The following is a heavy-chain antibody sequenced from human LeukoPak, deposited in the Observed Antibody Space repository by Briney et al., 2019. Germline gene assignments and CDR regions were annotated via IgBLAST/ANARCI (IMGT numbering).Heavy chain of an antibody. CDR3: TRDHDFWSGPFDV. D-gene: IGHD3-3*01. J-gene: IGHJ6*04. CDR1: GVTFGDYS. CDR2: IRRKGYGGTT. Sequence: GGSLRLSCTASGVTFGDYSLCWVRQAPEKGLERVGFIRRKGYGGTTEYAPSVKGRFIISRDDSKSTAYLQMNSLKTEDTAVYYCTRDHDFWSGPFDVWGKGTTVTVSS. V-gene: IGHV3-49*04.